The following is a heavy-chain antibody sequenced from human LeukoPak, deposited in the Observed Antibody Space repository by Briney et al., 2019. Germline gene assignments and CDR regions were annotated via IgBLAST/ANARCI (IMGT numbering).Heavy chain of an antibody. Sequence: PSQTLSLTCTVCGGSISSGDYYWSWIRQPPGKGLEWIGYIYYSGSTYYNPSLKSRVTISVDTSKNQFSLKLSSVTAADTAVYYCARDERRGYSYGYIHWGQGTLVTVSS. J-gene: IGHJ4*02. CDR2: IYYSGST. CDR3: ARDERRGYSYGYIH. V-gene: IGHV4-30-4*01. D-gene: IGHD5-18*01. CDR1: GGSISSGDYY.